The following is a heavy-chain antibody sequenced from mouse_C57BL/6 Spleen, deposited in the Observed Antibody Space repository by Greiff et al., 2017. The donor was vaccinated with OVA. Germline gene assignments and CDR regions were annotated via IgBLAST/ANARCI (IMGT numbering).Heavy chain of an antibody. V-gene: IGHV1-18*01. J-gene: IGHJ1*03. Sequence: VHVKQSGPELVKPGASVKIPCKASGYTFTDYNMDWVKQSHGKSLEWIGDINPNNGGTIYNQKFKGKATLTVDKSSSTAYMELRSLTSEDTAVYYCARSNYGYDKHFDVWGTGTTVTVSS. CDR1: GYTFTDYN. CDR3: ARSNYGYDKHFDV. D-gene: IGHD2-2*01. CDR2: INPNNGGT.